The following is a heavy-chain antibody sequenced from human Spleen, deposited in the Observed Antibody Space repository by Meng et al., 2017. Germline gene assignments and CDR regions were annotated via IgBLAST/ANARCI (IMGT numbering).Heavy chain of an antibody. D-gene: IGHD3-10*01. V-gene: IGHV4-59*01. CDR3: ARARFGELSH. J-gene: IGHJ4*02. CDR1: GGSISSYY. CDR2: IYYSGST. Sequence: GSLRLSCTVSGGSISSYYWSWIRQPPGKGLEWIGNIYYSGSTNYNPSLKSRVTISVDTSKNQFSLKLSSVTAADTAVHYCARARFGELSHWGQGTLVTVSS.